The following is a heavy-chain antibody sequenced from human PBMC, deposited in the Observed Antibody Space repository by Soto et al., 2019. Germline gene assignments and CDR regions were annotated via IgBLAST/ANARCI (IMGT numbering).Heavy chain of an antibody. D-gene: IGHD6-13*01. Sequence: GWSLRLSCAASGFTFSSYAMSWVRQAPGKGLEWVSGISGSGGSTYYADSVKGRFTISRDNSKNTLYLQMNSLRAEDTAVYYCAKGPPRSRNNWFDPWGQGTLVTVSS. V-gene: IGHV3-23*01. CDR1: GFTFSSYA. J-gene: IGHJ5*02. CDR2: ISGSGGST. CDR3: AKGPPRSRNNWFDP.